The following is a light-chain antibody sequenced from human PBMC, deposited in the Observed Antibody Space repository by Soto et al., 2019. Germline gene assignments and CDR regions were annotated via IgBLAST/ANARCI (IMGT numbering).Light chain of an antibody. CDR3: QQYEKWPLT. J-gene: IGKJ4*01. Sequence: EVVMTQSPVTLSVSPGERATLSCRASQSVNSNLAWYHQIPGQTPRLLIYGASTRATGIPARFSGSGSGTEFTLTISSLQSEEFGVYYCQQYEKWPLTFGRGTKVEIK. CDR1: QSVNSN. CDR2: GAS. V-gene: IGKV3-15*01.